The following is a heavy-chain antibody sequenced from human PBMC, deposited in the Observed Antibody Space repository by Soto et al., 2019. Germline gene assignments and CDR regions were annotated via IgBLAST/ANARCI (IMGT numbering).Heavy chain of an antibody. D-gene: IGHD6-13*01. CDR1: GGSVSSGAYY. CDR3: ARAAAAGTFIFDY. J-gene: IGHJ4*02. V-gene: IGHV4-31*03. Sequence: QVQLQESGPGLVKPSQTLSLTCTVSGGSVSSGAYYWSWIRQHPGKGLEWIGYIYYSGTTYYNPSLKSRVTISVDPSENQFSLQLSSVTAADTAVYYCARAAAAGTFIFDYWGQGTLVTVSS. CDR2: IYYSGTT.